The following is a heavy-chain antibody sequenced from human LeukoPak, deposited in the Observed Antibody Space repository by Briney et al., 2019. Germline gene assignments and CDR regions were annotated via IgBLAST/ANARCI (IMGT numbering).Heavy chain of an antibody. CDR2: ISAYNGNT. J-gene: IGHJ3*02. CDR3: ARHCSSTSCPFAGDAFDI. Sequence: ASVKVSCKASGYTFTSYGISWVRQAPGQGLEWMGWISAYNGNTNYAQKLQGRVTMTTDTSTSTAYMELRSLRSDDTAVYYCARHCSSTSCPFAGDAFDIWGQGTMVTVSS. CDR1: GYTFTSYG. V-gene: IGHV1-18*01. D-gene: IGHD2-2*01.